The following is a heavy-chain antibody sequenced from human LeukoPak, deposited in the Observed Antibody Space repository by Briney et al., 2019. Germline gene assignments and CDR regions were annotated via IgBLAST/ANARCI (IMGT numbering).Heavy chain of an antibody. J-gene: IGHJ5*02. D-gene: IGHD4-11*01. Sequence: GGSLRLSCAASGFTFSDYYMSWIRQAPGKGLEWVSYISSSGSTIYYADSVKGRVTISRDNAKNSLYLQMNSLRAEDTAVYYCARDKDYILWFDPWGQGTLVTVSS. CDR2: ISSSGSTI. CDR3: ARDKDYILWFDP. CDR1: GFTFSDYY. V-gene: IGHV3-11*01.